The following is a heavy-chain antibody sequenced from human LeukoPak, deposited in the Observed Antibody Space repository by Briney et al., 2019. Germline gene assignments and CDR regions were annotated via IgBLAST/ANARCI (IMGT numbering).Heavy chain of an antibody. CDR2: INAGNGNT. V-gene: IGHV1-3*01. CDR1: GYTFTSYA. J-gene: IGHJ4*02. D-gene: IGHD3-10*01. Sequence: ASEKVSCKASGYTFTSYAMHWVRQAPGQRLEWMGWINAGNGNTKYSQKFQGRVTITRDTYTSTAYMELSSLRSEDTAVYYCARERTETYYYGSGSYSHFDYWGQGTLVTASS. CDR3: ARERTETYYYGSGSYSHFDY.